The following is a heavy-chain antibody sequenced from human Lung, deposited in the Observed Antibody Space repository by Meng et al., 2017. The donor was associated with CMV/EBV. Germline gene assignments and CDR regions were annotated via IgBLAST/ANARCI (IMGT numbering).Heavy chain of an antibody. V-gene: IGHV3-23*01. J-gene: IGHJ4*02. CDR1: GFIFSNYA. Sequence: ESXKISXAASGFIFSNYAMSWVRQAPGKGLEWISFMSGSGSMMFYVDSVRGRFTISRDSSKNTLYLQMNSLRAEDTAVYYCAKKGGDGALHYFDYWGQGTXVTVAS. CDR2: MSGSGSMM. CDR3: AKKGGDGALHYFDY. D-gene: IGHD3-16*01.